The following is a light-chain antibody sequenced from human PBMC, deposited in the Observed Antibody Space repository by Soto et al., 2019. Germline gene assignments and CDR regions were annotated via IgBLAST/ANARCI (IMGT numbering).Light chain of an antibody. CDR2: AAS. CDR3: QRSYRPPVT. CDR1: QSISTY. Sequence: DIQMTQSPSSLSASVGDRVTITCRASQSISTYLHWYRQKPGKAPNLLIFAASTLDSGVPSRFSGSGSGTDFTLTITHLLPEEFAICSGQRSYRPPVTFGGGAKVEL. J-gene: IGKJ4*01. V-gene: IGKV1-39*01.